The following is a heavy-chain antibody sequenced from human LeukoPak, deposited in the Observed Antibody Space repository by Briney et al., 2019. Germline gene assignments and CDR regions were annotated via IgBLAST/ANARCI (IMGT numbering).Heavy chain of an antibody. CDR1: GYTFTSYD. J-gene: IGHJ5*02. CDR3: VRAAQEGRDSLTGVQTGNWFDP. D-gene: IGHD3-9*01. CDR2: MNPSSGNT. Sequence: ASVRVSCTPSGYTFTSYDINWVRQAPGQGPEWMGWMNPSSGNTGYAQNFQGRLDLTRNIALTTAYMELSSLTSEDTATYYCVRAAQEGRDSLTGVQTGNWFDPWGQGTLVTVSS. V-gene: IGHV1-8*01.